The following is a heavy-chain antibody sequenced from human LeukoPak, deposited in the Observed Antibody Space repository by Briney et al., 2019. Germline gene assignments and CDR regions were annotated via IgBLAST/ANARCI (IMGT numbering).Heavy chain of an antibody. J-gene: IGHJ4*02. Sequence: ASVKVSCKTSESTFTNYDINWVRQAPGQGLEWMGWISAYNGNTNYAQKLQGRVTMTTDTSTSTAYMELRSLRSDDTAVYYCARALNDCSNPSGYWGQGTLVTVSS. CDR3: ARALNDCSNPSGY. V-gene: IGHV1-18*01. D-gene: IGHD4-11*01. CDR1: ESTFTNYD. CDR2: ISAYNGNT.